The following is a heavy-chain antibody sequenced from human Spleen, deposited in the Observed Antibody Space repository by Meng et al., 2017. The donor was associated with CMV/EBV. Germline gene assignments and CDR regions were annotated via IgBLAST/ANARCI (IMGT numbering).Heavy chain of an antibody. Sequence: SINSTHYYWGWIRQPPVKGLEWIGSLYYSGSTYYNPSLKSRLTISVDTSKNQFSLKLASVTATDTAVYYCASTSPHFYDTSGTGLFDYWGQGTLVTVSS. CDR3: ASTSPHFYDTSGTGLFDY. CDR2: LYYSGST. CDR1: SINSTHYY. J-gene: IGHJ4*02. D-gene: IGHD3-22*01. V-gene: IGHV4-39*01.